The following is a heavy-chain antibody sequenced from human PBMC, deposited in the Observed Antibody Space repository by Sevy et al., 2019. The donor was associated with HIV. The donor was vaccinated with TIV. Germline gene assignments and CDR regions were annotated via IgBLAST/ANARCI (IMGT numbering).Heavy chain of an antibody. J-gene: IGHJ6*02. V-gene: IGHV3-7*01. Sequence: GGSLRLSCAASGFTFSSYWMSWVRQAPGKGLEWVANIKQDGSEKYYVDSVKGRFTISRDNAKNSLYLQMNGLRVEDTAVYYCARDRRYYDILTGYQNPYYYGMDVWGQGTTVTVSS. CDR2: IKQDGSEK. CDR1: GFTFSSYW. CDR3: ARDRRYYDILTGYQNPYYYGMDV. D-gene: IGHD3-9*01.